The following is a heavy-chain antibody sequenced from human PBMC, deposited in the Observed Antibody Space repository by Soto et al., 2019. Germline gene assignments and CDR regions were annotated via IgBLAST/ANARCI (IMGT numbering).Heavy chain of an antibody. CDR3: AKDTAALHRYFDY. CDR1: GLTFSSYA. V-gene: IGHV3-23*01. J-gene: IGHJ4*02. D-gene: IGHD6-13*01. Sequence: GGSLRLSCAVSGLTFSSYAITWVCLAPGKGRKWGSAISDSSGSTYNADSVKGRFNITRNNSKNKIYLQMNSMRAEDTAVYYYAKDTAALHRYFDYWGQGTLVTVSS. CDR2: ISDSSGST.